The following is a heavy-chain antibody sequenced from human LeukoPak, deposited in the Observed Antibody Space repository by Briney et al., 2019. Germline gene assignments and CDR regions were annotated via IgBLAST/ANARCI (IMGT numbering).Heavy chain of an antibody. CDR3: ARARYDYVWGSYRSDP. CDR1: GYTFTSYG. D-gene: IGHD3-16*02. Sequence: ASVKVSRKASGYTFTSYGISWVRQAPGQGLEWMGWISAYNGNTNYAQKLQGRVTMTTDTSTSTAYMELRSLRSDDTAVYYCARARYDYVWGSYRSDPWGQGTLVTVSS. J-gene: IGHJ5*02. CDR2: ISAYNGNT. V-gene: IGHV1-18*01.